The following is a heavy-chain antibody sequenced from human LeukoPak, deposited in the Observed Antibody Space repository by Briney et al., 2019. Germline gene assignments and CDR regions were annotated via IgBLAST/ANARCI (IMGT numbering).Heavy chain of an antibody. CDR3: ARTESFDY. J-gene: IGHJ4*02. D-gene: IGHD1-14*01. CDR2: INPSGGST. CDR1: GYTFTSYY. V-gene: IGHV1-46*01. Sequence: WASVKVSCKASGYTFTSYYMHWVRQAPGQGLEWTGIINPSGGSTSYAQKFQGRVTMTTDTSTSTAYMELRSLRSDDTAVYYCARTESFDYWGQGTLVTVSS.